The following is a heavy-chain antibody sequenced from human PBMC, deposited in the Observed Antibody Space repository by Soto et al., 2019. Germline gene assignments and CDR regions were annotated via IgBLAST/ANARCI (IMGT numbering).Heavy chain of an antibody. CDR3: ARDGGRHSGGIDY. J-gene: IGHJ4*02. Sequence: QVQLVQSGAEVKKPGSSVKVSCKASGGTFSSYSINWVRQAPGQGLEWMGEIIPIFGTANYAQKFQGRVTITADESTGTAYMGLSSLRSEDTAVYSCARDGGRHSGGIDYWGQGTLFTASS. CDR1: GGTFSSYS. CDR2: IIPIFGTA. D-gene: IGHD1-26*01. V-gene: IGHV1-69*01.